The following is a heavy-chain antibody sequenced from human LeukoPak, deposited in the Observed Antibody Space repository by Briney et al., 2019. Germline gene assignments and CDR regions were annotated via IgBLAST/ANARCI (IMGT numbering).Heavy chain of an antibody. CDR1: GGSIRSYY. Sequence: PSETLSLTCTVSGGSIRSYYWSWIRQPPGKGLEWIAYIYYSGSTNYNPSLKSRVAISVDTSKNQFSLKLSSVTAADTAVYYCARVYYSNSYDYWYFDLWGRGTLVTVSS. J-gene: IGHJ2*01. CDR2: IYYSGST. D-gene: IGHD6-13*01. V-gene: IGHV4-59*01. CDR3: ARVYYSNSYDYWYFDL.